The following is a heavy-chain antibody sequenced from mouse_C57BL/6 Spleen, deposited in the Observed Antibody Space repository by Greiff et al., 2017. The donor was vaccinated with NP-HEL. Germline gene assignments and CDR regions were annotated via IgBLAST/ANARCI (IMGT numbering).Heavy chain of an antibody. J-gene: IGHJ4*01. CDR2: IYPGDGDT. V-gene: IGHV1-82*01. Sequence: QVQLKQSGPELVKPGASVKISCKASGYAFSSSWMNWVKQRPGKGLEWIGRIYPGDGDTNYNGKFKGKATLTADKSSSTAYMQLSSLTSEDSAVYFCARVGDYDNYAMDYWGQGTSVTVSS. CDR3: ARVGDYDNYAMDY. D-gene: IGHD2-4*01. CDR1: GYAFSSSW.